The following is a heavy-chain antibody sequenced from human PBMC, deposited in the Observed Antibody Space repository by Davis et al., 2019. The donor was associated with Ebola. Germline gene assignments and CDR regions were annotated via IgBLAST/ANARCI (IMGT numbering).Heavy chain of an antibody. CDR2: IIPIFGTA. V-gene: IGHV1-69*05. D-gene: IGHD6-19*01. CDR3: ARGYSSGWYGYFDL. J-gene: IGHJ2*01. CDR1: GGTFSSYA. Sequence: SVPVSCKASGGTFSSYAISWVRQAPGQGLEWMGGIIPIFGTANYAQKFQGRVTITRNTSISTAYMELSSLRSEDTAVYYCARGYSSGWYGYFDLWGRGTLVTVSS.